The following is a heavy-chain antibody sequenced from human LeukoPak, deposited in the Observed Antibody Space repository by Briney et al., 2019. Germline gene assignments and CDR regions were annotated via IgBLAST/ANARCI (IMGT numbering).Heavy chain of an antibody. Sequence: ASVKVSCKASGGTFSNYSISWARQAPGQGLEWMGRIIPLLNVPNYAQTFEGRVTITADKSTGTAYMELSRLKSEDTAVYYCARDRPRARYFDYWGQGTLVTVSS. V-gene: IGHV1-69*04. D-gene: IGHD1-14*01. CDR3: ARDRPRARYFDY. CDR1: GGTFSNYS. J-gene: IGHJ4*02. CDR2: IIPLLNVP.